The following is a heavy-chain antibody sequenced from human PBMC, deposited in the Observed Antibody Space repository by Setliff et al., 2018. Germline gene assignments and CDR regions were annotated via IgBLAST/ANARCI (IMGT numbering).Heavy chain of an antibody. CDR1: GGSISSGVYY. Sequence: SETLSLTCTVSGGSISSGVYYWAWIRQPPGKGLEWIGRIYYRGDTYYNASLKSRLTLSVDTSKNQVSLNLRSVTAADTAVYYCARTGAYRYFDYWGQGTQVTVSS. D-gene: IGHD1-1*01. J-gene: IGHJ4*02. V-gene: IGHV4-39*01. CDR2: IYYRGDT. CDR3: ARTGAYRYFDY.